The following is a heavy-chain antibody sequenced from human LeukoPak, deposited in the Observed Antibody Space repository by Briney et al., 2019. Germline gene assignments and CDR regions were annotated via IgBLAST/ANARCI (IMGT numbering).Heavy chain of an antibody. CDR2: IYYSGST. J-gene: IGHJ4*02. Sequence: SETLSLTCTVSGGSISSYYWSWIRQPPGKGLEWIGYIYYSGSTNYNPSLKSRVTISVDTSKNQFSLKLSSVTAADTAVYHCARLLAGCPGGRCRAHFDYWGQGTLVTVSS. CDR1: GGSISSYY. D-gene: IGHD2-15*01. V-gene: IGHV4-59*01. CDR3: ARLLAGCPGGRCRAHFDY.